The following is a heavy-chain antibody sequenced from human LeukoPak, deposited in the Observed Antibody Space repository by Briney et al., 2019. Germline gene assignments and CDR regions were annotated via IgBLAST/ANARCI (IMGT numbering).Heavy chain of an antibody. V-gene: IGHV1-8*01. CDR3: ARGSVGARLDY. CDR2: MDPNSGNT. D-gene: IGHD1-26*01. J-gene: IGHJ4*02. Sequence: GASVKVSCKASGGTFSRYAITWVRQAPGQGLEWMGWMDPNSGNTGYAQKFQGRVTMTRNTSISTAYMELSSLRSDDTAVYYCARGSVGARLDYWGQGILVTVSS. CDR1: GGTFSRYA.